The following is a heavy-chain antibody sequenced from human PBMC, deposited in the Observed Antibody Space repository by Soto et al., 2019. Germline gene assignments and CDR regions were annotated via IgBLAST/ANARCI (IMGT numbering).Heavy chain of an antibody. CDR3: ASDNGGCSYPPGPFAI. J-gene: IGHJ3*02. Sequence: EASVKVSCKASGYTFTGYYMHWVRQAPGQGLEWMGWINPNSGGTNYAQKFQGWVTMTRDTSISTAYMELSRLRSDDTAVYYCASDNGGCSYPPGPFAIRGQGTIVTVSS. CDR1: GYTFTGYY. V-gene: IGHV1-2*04. CDR2: INPNSGGT. D-gene: IGHD2-15*01.